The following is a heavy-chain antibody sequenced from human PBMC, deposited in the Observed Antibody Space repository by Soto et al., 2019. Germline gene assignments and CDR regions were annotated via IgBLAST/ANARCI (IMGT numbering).Heavy chain of an antibody. CDR1: GGSISSGDYY. J-gene: IGHJ4*02. CDR2: IYYSGST. V-gene: IGHV4-30-4*01. CDR3: AREEGATTYLDY. D-gene: IGHD1-26*01. Sequence: SETLSLTCTVSGGSISSGDYYWSWIRQPPGKGLEWIGYIYYSGSTYYNPSLKSRVTISVDASKNQFSLKLSSVTAADTAVYYCAREEGATTYLDYWGQGTLVTVSS.